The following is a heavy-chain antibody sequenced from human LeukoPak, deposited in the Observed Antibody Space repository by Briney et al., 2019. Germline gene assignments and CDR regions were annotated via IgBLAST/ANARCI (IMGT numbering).Heavy chain of an antibody. D-gene: IGHD6-13*01. V-gene: IGHV3-48*03. J-gene: IGHJ4*02. CDR1: GFTFSSYE. CDR3: AKGGQQLVIDY. Sequence: GALRLSCAASGFTFSSYEMNWVRQAPGKGLEWVSHISSSGSTIYYADSVKGRFTISRDNAKNSLYLQMNSLRAEDTAVYYCAKGGQQLVIDYWGQGTLVTVSS. CDR2: ISSSGSTI.